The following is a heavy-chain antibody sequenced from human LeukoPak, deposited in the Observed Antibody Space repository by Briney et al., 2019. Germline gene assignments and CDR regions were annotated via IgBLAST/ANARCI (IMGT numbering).Heavy chain of an antibody. J-gene: IGHJ6*03. V-gene: IGHV1-69*05. D-gene: IGHD4-17*01. CDR2: IIPIFGTA. CDR3: ARVTVTTSTYYYYMDV. CDR1: GGTFSSYA. Sequence: ASVKVSCKASGGTFSSYAISWVRQAPGQGLEWMGGIIPIFGTANYAQKFQGRVTMTRNTSISTAYMELSSLRSEDTAVYYCARVTVTTSTYYYYMDVWGKGTTVTISS.